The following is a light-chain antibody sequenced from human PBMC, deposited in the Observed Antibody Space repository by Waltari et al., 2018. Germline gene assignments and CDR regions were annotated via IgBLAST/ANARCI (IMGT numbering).Light chain of an antibody. V-gene: IGLV2-8*01. Sequence: QSALTQPPSASGSPRQSVTISCTGTSSTYGGHNFVSWYQQPPGKAPKVIIYEVTKRPSGVPDRFSGSKSGNTASLTVSGLQTEDEADYYCCSYAGSDTPYVFGTGTTVTVL. J-gene: IGLJ1*01. CDR1: SSTYGGHNF. CDR2: EVT. CDR3: CSYAGSDTPYV.